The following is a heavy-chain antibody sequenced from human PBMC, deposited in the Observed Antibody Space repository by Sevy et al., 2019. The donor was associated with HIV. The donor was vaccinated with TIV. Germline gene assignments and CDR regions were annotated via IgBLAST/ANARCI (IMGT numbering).Heavy chain of an antibody. Sequence: ASVKVSCKVSGYTFTTYRIFWVRQAPGQGLESMGWISPHNGDTNYAQKFQGRVSMITETATSTAYMELRSLRSDDTALYYCARAFCSGGQCYPLAYWGQGTLVTVSS. CDR3: ARAFCSGGQCYPLAY. V-gene: IGHV1-18*01. CDR2: ISPHNGDT. CDR1: GYTFTTYR. J-gene: IGHJ4*02. D-gene: IGHD2-15*01.